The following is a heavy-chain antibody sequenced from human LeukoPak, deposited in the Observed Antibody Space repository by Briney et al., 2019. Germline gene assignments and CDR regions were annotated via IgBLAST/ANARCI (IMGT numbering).Heavy chain of an antibody. D-gene: IGHD6-19*01. J-gene: IGHJ4*02. V-gene: IGHV4-4*07. CDR2: IYSSGSS. CDR3: ARLAYSNGWSYFDS. CDR1: GDSITSYY. Sequence: SETLSLTCTVSGDSITSYYWSWIRQPAGKGLEWLGRIYSSGSSNYNPSLETRVTMSVDTSKNQFSLKLNSVTAADTAVYYCARLAYSNGWSYFDSWGQGTLVTVSS.